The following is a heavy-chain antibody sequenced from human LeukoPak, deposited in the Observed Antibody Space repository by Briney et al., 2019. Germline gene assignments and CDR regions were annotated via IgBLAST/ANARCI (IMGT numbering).Heavy chain of an antibody. CDR1: GYTFTGYY. D-gene: IGHD1-26*01. Sequence: ASVKVSCKASGYTFTGYYMRWVRQAPGQGLEWMGWINPNSGGTNYAQKFQGRVTMTRDTSISTAYMELSRLRSDDTAVYYCAREYSGSYSLDYWGQGTLVTVSS. J-gene: IGHJ4*02. CDR2: INPNSGGT. V-gene: IGHV1-2*02. CDR3: AREYSGSYSLDY.